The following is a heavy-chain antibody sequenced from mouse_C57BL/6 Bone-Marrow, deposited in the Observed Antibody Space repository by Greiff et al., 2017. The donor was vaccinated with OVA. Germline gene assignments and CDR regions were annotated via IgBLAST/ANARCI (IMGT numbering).Heavy chain of an antibody. CDR1: GYTFTSYW. V-gene: IGHV1-50*01. Sequence: QVQLQQPGAELVKPGASVKLSCKASGYTFTSYWMQWVKQRPGQGLEWIGEIDPSDSYTNYNQKFKGKATLTVDTSSSTAYMQLRSLTSEDSAVYSCARSGDRSNGGFAYWGQGTQVTVSA. CDR2: IDPSDSYT. CDR3: ARSGDRSNGGFAY. J-gene: IGHJ3*01. D-gene: IGHD2-5*01.